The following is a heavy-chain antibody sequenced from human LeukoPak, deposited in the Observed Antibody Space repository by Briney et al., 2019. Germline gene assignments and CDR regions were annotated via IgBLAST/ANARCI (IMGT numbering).Heavy chain of an antibody. CDR1: GGSISGGSYY. J-gene: IGHJ4*02. Sequence: PSETLSLTCTVSGGSISGGSYYWSWIRQPAGKGLEWIGRIYTSGSTNYNPSLKSRVTISVDTSKNQFSLKLSSVTAADTAVYYCARTPPTVWGHYFDYWGQGTLVTVSS. D-gene: IGHD4-11*01. CDR2: IYTSGST. V-gene: IGHV4-61*02. CDR3: ARTPPTVWGHYFDY.